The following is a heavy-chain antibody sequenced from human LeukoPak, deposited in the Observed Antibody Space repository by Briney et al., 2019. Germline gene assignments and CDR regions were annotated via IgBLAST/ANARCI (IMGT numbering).Heavy chain of an antibody. J-gene: IGHJ3*02. D-gene: IGHD2-2*01. CDR1: GYTFTGYY. CDR2: INPNSGAT. V-gene: IGHV1-2*02. CDR3: ARAQFCSSDNCYPPRFAFDI. Sequence: ASVKVSCKASGYTFTGYYMHWVRQAPGQGLEWVGWINPNSGATNYEQKFQGGVTLTRDTSISTAYMDLSGLRSDDTAVYYCARAQFCSSDNCYPPRFAFDIWGQGTMVTVSS.